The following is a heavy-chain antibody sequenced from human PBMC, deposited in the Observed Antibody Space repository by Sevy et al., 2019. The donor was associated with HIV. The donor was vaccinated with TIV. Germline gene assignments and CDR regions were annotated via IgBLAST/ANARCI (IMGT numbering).Heavy chain of an antibody. CDR1: GYTFTTYR. J-gene: IGHJ4*02. V-gene: IGHV1-18*01. CDR2: ISRHNGDT. Sequence: ASVKVSCKVSGYTFTTYRIFWVRQAPGQGLESMGWISRHNGDTNYAQKFQGRVSMITETATSTAYMELRSLRSDDTALYYCARAFLSGGQCYSLAYWGQGTLVTVSS. CDR3: ARAFLSGGQCYSLAY. D-gene: IGHD2-15*01.